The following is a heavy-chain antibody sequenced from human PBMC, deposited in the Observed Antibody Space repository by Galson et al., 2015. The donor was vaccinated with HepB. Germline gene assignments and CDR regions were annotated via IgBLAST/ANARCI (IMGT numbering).Heavy chain of an antibody. V-gene: IGHV3-53*01. D-gene: IGHD2-15*01. CDR3: ARGYAYSGRWSGVYYYSGMDV. Sequence: SLRLSCAASGFTVSSNYMSWVRQAPGKGLEWVSVIYSGGSTYYADSVKGRFTISRDNSKNTLYLQMNSLRAEDTAVYYCARGYAYSGRWSGVYYYSGMDVWGQGTTVTVSS. CDR1: GFTVSSNY. CDR2: IYSGGST. J-gene: IGHJ6*02.